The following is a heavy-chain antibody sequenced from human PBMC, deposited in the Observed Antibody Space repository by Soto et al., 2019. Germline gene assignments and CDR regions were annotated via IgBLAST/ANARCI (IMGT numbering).Heavy chain of an antibody. Sequence: QVQLVQSGAEVKKSGSSVKVSCKASGGTFSSYAISWVRQAPGQGLEWMGGIIPISDTTNYAPKFQGRVTITADESTSRAYMELSSVCSEDTAVYYCARAQGSSSSLEIYYYYYYGMDVWGQGTTVTVSS. J-gene: IGHJ6*02. CDR3: ARAQGSSSSLEIYYYYYYGMDV. D-gene: IGHD6-13*01. CDR1: GGTFSSYA. V-gene: IGHV1-69*01. CDR2: IIPISDTT.